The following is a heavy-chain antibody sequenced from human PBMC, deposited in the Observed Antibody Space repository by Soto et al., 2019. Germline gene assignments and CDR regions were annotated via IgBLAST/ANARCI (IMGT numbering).Heavy chain of an antibody. CDR1: GYTFTSYG. CDR3: ARDSRYYDSSGYYYYYGMDV. CDR2: ISAYNGNT. J-gene: IGHJ6*02. V-gene: IGHV1-18*01. Sequence: ASVKVSCKASGYTFTSYGISWVRQAPGQGLEWMGWISAYNGNTNYARKLQGRVTMTTDTSTSTAYMELRSLRSDDTAVYYCARDSRYYDSSGYYYYYGMDVWGQGTTVTVSS. D-gene: IGHD3-22*01.